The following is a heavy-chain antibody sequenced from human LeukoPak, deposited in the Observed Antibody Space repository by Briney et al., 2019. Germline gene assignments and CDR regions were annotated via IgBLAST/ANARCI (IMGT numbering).Heavy chain of an antibody. CDR1: GFTFSMYN. CDR2: IYYDGSTK. Sequence: GGSLRLSCAASGFTFSMYNMHWVRQAPGKGLDWVAFIYYDGSTKNYVDSVKGRFTISRDMSKNTLNLQMNSLRVEDTAMFYCARDLSFGSLDFRGQGTLVTVSS. D-gene: IGHD1-26*01. CDR3: ARDLSFGSLDF. J-gene: IGHJ4*02. V-gene: IGHV3-33*01.